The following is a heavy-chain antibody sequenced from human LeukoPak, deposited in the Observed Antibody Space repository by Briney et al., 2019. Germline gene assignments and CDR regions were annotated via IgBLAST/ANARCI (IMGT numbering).Heavy chain of an antibody. J-gene: IGHJ4*02. CDR1: GFTFSSHG. Sequence: GGSLRLSCAASGFTFSSHGMNWVRQAPGKGLEWVSGISGSGGRTYYADSVKGRFTISRDNSKNTLYLQMNSLTVEDTAIYYCAKDGFTDYGDYGSHTDYWGQGTLVTVSS. CDR2: ISGSGGRT. CDR3: AKDGFTDYGDYGSHTDY. D-gene: IGHD4-17*01. V-gene: IGHV3-23*01.